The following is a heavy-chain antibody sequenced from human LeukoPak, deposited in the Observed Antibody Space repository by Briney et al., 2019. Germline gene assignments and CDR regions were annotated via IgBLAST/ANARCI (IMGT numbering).Heavy chain of an antibody. D-gene: IGHD3-10*01. CDR1: GGSISSSSYY. CDR2: IYYSGST. CDR3: ARAPYSGLWFGELLAHYYYMDV. J-gene: IGHJ6*03. Sequence: SETLSLTCTVSGGSISSSSYYWGWIRQPPGKGLEWIGNIYYSGSTYYNPSLKSRVTISVDTSKNQFSLKLSSVTAADTAVYYCARAPYSGLWFGELLAHYYYMDVWGKGTTVTISS. V-gene: IGHV4-39*07.